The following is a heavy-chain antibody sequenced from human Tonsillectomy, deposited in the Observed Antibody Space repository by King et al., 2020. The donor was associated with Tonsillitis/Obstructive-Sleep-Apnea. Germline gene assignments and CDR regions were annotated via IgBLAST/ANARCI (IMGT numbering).Heavy chain of an antibody. D-gene: IGHD3-10*01. J-gene: IGHJ4*02. CDR1: GFTFSSYS. Sequence: VQLVESGGGLVKPGGSLRLSCAASGFTFSSYSMNWVRQAPGKGLEWVSSISSSSSYIYYADSVKGRFTISRDNAKNSLYLQMNSLRAEDTAVYYCARDRPEWCGELLYSPYYFDYWGQGTLVTVSS. CDR2: ISSSSSYI. CDR3: ARDRPEWCGELLYSPYYFDY. V-gene: IGHV3-21*01.